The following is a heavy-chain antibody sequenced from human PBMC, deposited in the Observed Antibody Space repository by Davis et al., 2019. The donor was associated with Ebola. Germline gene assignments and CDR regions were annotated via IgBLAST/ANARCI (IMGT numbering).Heavy chain of an antibody. CDR2: IYYSGST. J-gene: IGHJ6*02. CDR1: GGSISSGGYY. Sequence: MPSETLSLTCTVSGGSISSGGYYWSWIRQHPGKGLEWIGYIYYSGSTYYNPSLKSRVTISVDTSKNQFSLKLSSVTAADTAVYYCARVTRKYYYYGMDVWGQGTTVTVSS. CDR3: ARVTRKYYYYGMDV. V-gene: IGHV4-31*03. D-gene: IGHD2-2*01.